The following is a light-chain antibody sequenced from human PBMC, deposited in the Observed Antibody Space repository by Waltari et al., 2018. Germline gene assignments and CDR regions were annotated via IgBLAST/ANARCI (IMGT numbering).Light chain of an antibody. J-gene: IGKJ4*01. CDR3: QQSYSTSRV. CDR1: QSISSY. V-gene: IGKV1-39*01. CDR2: AAS. Sequence: DIQMTQPPYSLSASVGATVTITCRASQSISSYLNWYQQKPGKAPKLLIYAASSLQSGVPSRFSGSGSGTDFTLTISSLQPEDFATYYCQQSYSTSRVFGGGTKVEIK.